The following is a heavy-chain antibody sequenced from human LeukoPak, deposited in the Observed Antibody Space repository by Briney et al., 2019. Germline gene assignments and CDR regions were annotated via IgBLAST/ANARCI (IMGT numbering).Heavy chain of an antibody. J-gene: IGHJ4*02. Sequence: PSETLSLTCTVSGGSISSSSYYWAWIRQPPGKGLEWIGSIYYSGSTYYNPSLTSRVTISGDTSKNQFSLKLSSVTAADTAVYYCAKQYGSGSPIPHFDYRGQGALVTVSS. V-gene: IGHV4-39*01. CDR2: IYYSGST. D-gene: IGHD3-10*01. CDR3: AKQYGSGSPIPHFDY. CDR1: GGSISSSSYY.